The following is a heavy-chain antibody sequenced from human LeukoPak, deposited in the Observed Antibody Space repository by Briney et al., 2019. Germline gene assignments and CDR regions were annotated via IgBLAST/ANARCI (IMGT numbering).Heavy chain of an antibody. CDR3: ARESPYYYDSSGYFY. CDR1: GFTFSSYA. Sequence: PGGSLRLSCAASGFTFSSYAMHWVRQAPGEGLEWVAVISYDGSNKYYADSVKGRFTISRDNSKNTLYLQMNSLRAEDTAVYYCARESPYYYDSSGYFYWGQGTLVTVSS. CDR2: ISYDGSNK. D-gene: IGHD3-22*01. V-gene: IGHV3-30-3*01. J-gene: IGHJ4*02.